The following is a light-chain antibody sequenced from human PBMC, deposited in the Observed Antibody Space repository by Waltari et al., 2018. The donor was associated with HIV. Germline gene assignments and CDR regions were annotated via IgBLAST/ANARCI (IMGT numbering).Light chain of an antibody. Sequence: DIQLTQSPSTLSASVGDRVTTTCRASQSISNWLAWYQQKPGKAPKLLIYTASNLESGVPSRFSGSGSGTEFTLTISSLQPDDFATYYCQQYNSYSRAFGQGTKVEIK. CDR2: TAS. CDR1: QSISNW. CDR3: QQYNSYSRA. V-gene: IGKV1-5*03. J-gene: IGKJ1*01.